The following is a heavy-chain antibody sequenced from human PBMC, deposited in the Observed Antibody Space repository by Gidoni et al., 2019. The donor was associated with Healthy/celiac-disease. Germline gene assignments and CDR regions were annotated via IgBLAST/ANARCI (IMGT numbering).Heavy chain of an antibody. CDR3: ARAPMTTVTTSGGAQFDY. CDR2: INPNSGGT. CDR1: GYTFTAYY. D-gene: IGHD4-17*01. Sequence: QVQLVQSGAEVKKPGASVKVSCKASGYTFTAYYMHWVRQAPGQGLEWMGWINPNSGGTNYAQKFQGRVTMTRDTSISTAYMELSRLRSDDTAVYYCARAPMTTVTTSGGAQFDYWGQGTLVTVSS. J-gene: IGHJ4*02. V-gene: IGHV1-2*02.